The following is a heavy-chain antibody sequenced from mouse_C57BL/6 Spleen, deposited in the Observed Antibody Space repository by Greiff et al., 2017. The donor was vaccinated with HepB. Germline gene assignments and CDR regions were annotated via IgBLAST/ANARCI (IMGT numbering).Heavy chain of an antibody. CDR1: GYTFTSYW. CDR2: IHPNSGST. Sequence: QVQLQQPGAELVKPGASVKLSCKASGYTFTSYWMHWVKQSPGQGLEWIGMIHPNSGSTNYNEKFKSKATLTVDKSSSTAYMQLSSLTSEDSAVYYCARDGLYYAMDYWGQGTSVTVSS. CDR3: ARDGLYYAMDY. J-gene: IGHJ4*01. D-gene: IGHD2-3*01. V-gene: IGHV1-64*01.